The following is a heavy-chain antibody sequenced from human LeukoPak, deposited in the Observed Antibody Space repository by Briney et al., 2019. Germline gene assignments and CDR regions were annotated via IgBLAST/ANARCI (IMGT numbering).Heavy chain of an antibody. CDR1: GGTFSIYA. CDR2: IIPIFGTA. CDR3: ARVLEAAAVIDP. V-gene: IGHV1-69*13. Sequence: SVNVSCKASGGTFSIYAISWVRQAPGQGLQWMGGIIPIFGTANNAQKFQGRVTITADESTSTAYMELSSLRSEDTAVYYCARVLEAAAVIDPWGQGTLVTVSS. D-gene: IGHD6-13*01. J-gene: IGHJ5*02.